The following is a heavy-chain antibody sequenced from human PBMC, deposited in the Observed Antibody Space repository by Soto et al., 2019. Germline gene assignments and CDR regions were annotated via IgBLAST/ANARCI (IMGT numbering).Heavy chain of an antibody. V-gene: IGHV3-48*03. J-gene: IGHJ6*02. D-gene: IGHD3-3*01. CDR3: ARALLHYDFWSGYSAYFYYGMDV. CDR2: ISDSGGTV. CDR1: GFTFSSYE. Sequence: PGGSLRLSCAASGFTFSSYEMNWVRQAPGQGLEWVSYISDSGGTVYYADSVKGRFTVSRDNAQNSVYLQMNSLRTEDTAVYYCARALLHYDFWSGYSAYFYYGMDVWGPGTTVTV.